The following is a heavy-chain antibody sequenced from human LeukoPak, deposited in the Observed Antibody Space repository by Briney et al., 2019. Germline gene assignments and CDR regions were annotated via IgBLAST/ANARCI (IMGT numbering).Heavy chain of an antibody. V-gene: IGHV3-30*18. J-gene: IGHJ4*02. D-gene: IGHD3-10*01. Sequence: GGSLRLSCAASGFTFSSYGMHWVRQAPGKGLEWVAVISYDGSNKYYADSVKGRFTISRDNSKNTLYLQMNSLRAEDTAVYYCAKVAVEYYYGSGSFDYWGQGTLVTVSS. CDR3: AKVAVEYYYGSGSFDY. CDR1: GFTFSSYG. CDR2: ISYDGSNK.